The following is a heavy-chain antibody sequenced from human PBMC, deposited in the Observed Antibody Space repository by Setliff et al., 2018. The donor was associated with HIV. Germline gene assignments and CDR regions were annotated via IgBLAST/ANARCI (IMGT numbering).Heavy chain of an antibody. D-gene: IGHD4-17*01. CDR1: GFTFKNCA. J-gene: IGHJ4*02. V-gene: IGHV3-23*01. CDR3: ANYGDY. CDR2: ISGSGSTP. Sequence: GGSLRLSCAASGFTFKNCAMSWVRQTPGKGLEWVSAISGSGSTPYYSDSVKGRFTISRDNSKNTLYLQMDSPRPEDTALYYCANYGDYWGQGTLVTVSS.